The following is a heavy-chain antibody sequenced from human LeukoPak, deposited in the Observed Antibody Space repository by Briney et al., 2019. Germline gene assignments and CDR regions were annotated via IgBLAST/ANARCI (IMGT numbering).Heavy chain of an antibody. V-gene: IGHV3-23*01. CDR3: AKDVAIFGVVTYNYYYYGMDV. J-gene: IGHJ6*02. CDR1: GFTFSSYA. CDR2: ISGSCGST. D-gene: IGHD3-3*01. Sequence: GGSLRLSCAASGFTFSSYAMSWVRQAPGKGLEWVSAISGSCGSTYYADSVKGRFTISRDNSKNTLYLQMNSLRAGDTAVYYCAKDVAIFGVVTYNYYYYGMDVWGQGTTVTVSS.